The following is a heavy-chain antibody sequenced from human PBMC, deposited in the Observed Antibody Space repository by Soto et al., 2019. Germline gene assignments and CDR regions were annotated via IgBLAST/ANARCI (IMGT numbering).Heavy chain of an antibody. V-gene: IGHV1-24*01. CDR3: ATVVSGGSYTYYFDY. CDR2: FDPEDGET. D-gene: IGHD1-26*01. CDR1: GYTLTELS. Sequence: ASVKVSCKXSGYTLTELSMHWVRQAPGKGLEWMGGFDPEDGETIYAQKFQGRVTMTEDTSTDTAYMELSSLRSEDTAVYYCATVVSGGSYTYYFDYWGQGTLVTVSS. J-gene: IGHJ4*02.